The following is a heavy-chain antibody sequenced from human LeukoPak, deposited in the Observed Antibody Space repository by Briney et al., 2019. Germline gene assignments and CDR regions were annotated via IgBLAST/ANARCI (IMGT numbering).Heavy chain of an antibody. D-gene: IGHD3-16*01. J-gene: IGHJ4*02. V-gene: IGHV1-46*01. CDR1: GYTFTSYY. CDR2: INPSGGST. CDR3: ARRYLYYFDY. Sequence: GASVKVSCKASGYTFTSYYMHWVRQAPGQGLEWMGIINPSGGSTSLAQKFQARVTMTRDMSTSTVYMELSSLRSEDTAVYYCARRYLYYFDYWGQGTLVTVSS.